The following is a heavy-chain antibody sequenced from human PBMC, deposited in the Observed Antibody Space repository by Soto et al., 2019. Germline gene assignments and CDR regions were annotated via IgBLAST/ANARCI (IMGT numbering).Heavy chain of an antibody. V-gene: IGHV1-3*05. CDR3: ARVGGYYLPDY. D-gene: IGHD1-26*01. J-gene: IGHJ4*02. CDR2: INAGNGNT. Sequence: QVQLVQSGAEEKKPGASVKVSCKASGYTFTNYATHWVRQAPGQRLEWMGWINAGNGNTKYSQKFQGRVTITRDTSASTAYMELSSLRSEDTAVYSCARVGGYYLPDYWGQGTLVTVSS. CDR1: GYTFTNYA.